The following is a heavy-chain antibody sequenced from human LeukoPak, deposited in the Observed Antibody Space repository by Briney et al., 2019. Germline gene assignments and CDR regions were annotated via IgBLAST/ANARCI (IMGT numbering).Heavy chain of an antibody. CDR2: IYYSGST. V-gene: IGHV4-39*01. Sequence: KPSETLSLTCTVSGGSISSSSYYWGWIRQPPGKGLEWIGSIYYSGSTYYNPSLKSRVTISVDTSKNQFSLKLSSVTAADTAVYYCARIYSSGWDFDYWGQGTLVTVSS. CDR3: ARIYSSGWDFDY. D-gene: IGHD6-19*01. CDR1: GGSISSSSYY. J-gene: IGHJ4*02.